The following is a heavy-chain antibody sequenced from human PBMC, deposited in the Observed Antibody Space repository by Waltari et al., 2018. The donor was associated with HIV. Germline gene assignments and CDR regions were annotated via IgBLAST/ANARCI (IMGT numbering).Heavy chain of an antibody. J-gene: IGHJ6*02. CDR2: LSPNSGHT. CDR1: GYTFINYD. V-gene: IGHV1-8*01. D-gene: IGHD3-16*01. Sequence: VQLVQSGAEVKKPGASVKVSCKTSGYTFINYDINWVRQAHGQGLEWMGWLSPNSGHTGLSQKFQGRVTLTRNPSISTVYMELSSLTSDDTAIYYCARETGRGSSYSFYGMDVWGQGTTVIVSS. CDR3: ARETGRGSSYSFYGMDV.